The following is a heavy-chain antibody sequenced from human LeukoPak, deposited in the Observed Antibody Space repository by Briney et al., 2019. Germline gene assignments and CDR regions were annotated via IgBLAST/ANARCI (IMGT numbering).Heavy chain of an antibody. Sequence: ASVKVSCKASGYTFTGYYMHWVRQAPGQGLEWMGWINPNSGGTNYAQKFQGRVTMTRDTSISTAYMELSRLRSDDTAVYYCARDGAYGSGSHYYYYYYMDVWGKGTTVTVSS. CDR3: ARDGAYGSGSHYYYYYYMDV. V-gene: IGHV1-2*02. CDR2: INPNSGGT. J-gene: IGHJ6*03. D-gene: IGHD3-10*01. CDR1: GYTFTGYY.